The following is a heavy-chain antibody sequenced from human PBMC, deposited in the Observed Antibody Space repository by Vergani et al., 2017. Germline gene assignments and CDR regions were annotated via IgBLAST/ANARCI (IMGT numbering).Heavy chain of an antibody. CDR1: GFPFSSHA. D-gene: IGHD5-24*01. J-gene: IGHJ4*02. CDR3: GGGGDNYN. Sequence: EVQLLQSEGAVVQPGGSLRLSCVASGFPFSSHAMSWVRQGHGQGLEWVLSIKNTGDSTHYADSVKGRFTISSDNSKNTLCLQMNSLRVEDTAVYYCGGGGDNYNWGQEILVTISS. CDR2: IKNTGDST. V-gene: IGHV3-23*01.